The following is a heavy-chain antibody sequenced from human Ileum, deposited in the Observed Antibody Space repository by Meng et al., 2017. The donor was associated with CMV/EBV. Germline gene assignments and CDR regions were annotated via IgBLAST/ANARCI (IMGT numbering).Heavy chain of an antibody. CDR3: VHRYSSSSGQVS. CDR2: IHGGGGK. Sequence: HITLKKPGPPLMKTNQTLPLTCTFSGFSLTTNVESVGWIRQPPGKALEWLALIHGGGGKQYSPSLQSRLTATRDTSKNQVVLTMTNMDPVDTATYYCVHRYSSSSGQVSWGQGTLVTVSS. V-gene: IGHV2-5*02. CDR1: GFSLTTNVES. J-gene: IGHJ5*02. D-gene: IGHD6-6*01.